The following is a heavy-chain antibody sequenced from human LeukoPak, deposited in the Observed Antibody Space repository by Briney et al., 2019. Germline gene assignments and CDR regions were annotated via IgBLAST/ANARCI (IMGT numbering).Heavy chain of an antibody. V-gene: IGHV1-18*01. CDR1: GYTFTSYG. J-gene: IGHJ3*01. D-gene: IGHD5-24*01. Sequence: GASVKVSCKASGYTFTSYGISWVRQAPGQGLEWMGWISAYNGNTNYAQKLQDRVTMTSDSSTTTAYMELRSLTSEDTALYYCARGPRDGLNGNDLLDVWGLGTMVIVTS. CDR3: ARGPRDGLNGNDLLDV. CDR2: ISAYNGNT.